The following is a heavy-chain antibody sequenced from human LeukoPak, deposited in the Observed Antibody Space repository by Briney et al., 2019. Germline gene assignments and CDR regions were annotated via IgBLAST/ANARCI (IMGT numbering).Heavy chain of an antibody. J-gene: IGHJ4*02. V-gene: IGHV3-30-3*01. CDR1: GFTFSSYA. Sequence: GGSLRLSCAASGFTFSSYAMHWVRQAPGKGLEWVAVISYDGSNKYYADSVKGRFTISRDNSKNTLYLQMNSLRAEDTAVYCCAREGKAGYDYWGQGTLVTVSS. D-gene: IGHD6-19*01. CDR2: ISYDGSNK. CDR3: AREGKAGYDY.